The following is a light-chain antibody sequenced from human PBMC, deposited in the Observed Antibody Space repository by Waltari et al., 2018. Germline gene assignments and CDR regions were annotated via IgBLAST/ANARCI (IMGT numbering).Light chain of an antibody. CDR1: SSDVGSYNY. J-gene: IGLJ2*01. Sequence: QSALTQPASVSGSPGPSITISCTGTSSDVGSYNYLSRYQQHPGKAPKLMIFDVSNRPSGVSNRFSGSKSGNTASLTISGLQAEDEADYYCSSYISSSTLELFGGGTSLTVL. CDR3: SSYISSSTLEL. V-gene: IGLV2-14*03. CDR2: DVS.